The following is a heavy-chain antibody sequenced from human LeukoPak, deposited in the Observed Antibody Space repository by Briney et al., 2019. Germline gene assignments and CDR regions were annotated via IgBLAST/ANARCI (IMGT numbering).Heavy chain of an antibody. J-gene: IGHJ4*02. CDR2: ISYSGST. CDR3: ARSYYDFWSGLYSDF. Sequence: SETLSLTCTVSGGSINSHYWSWIRQPPGKGLQWIGFISYSGSTSYNPSLMSRVTISVDTSKNQFSLKLNSVTAADTALYFCARSYYDFWSGLYSDFWGQGALVTVSS. V-gene: IGHV4-59*11. CDR1: GGSINSHY. D-gene: IGHD3-3*01.